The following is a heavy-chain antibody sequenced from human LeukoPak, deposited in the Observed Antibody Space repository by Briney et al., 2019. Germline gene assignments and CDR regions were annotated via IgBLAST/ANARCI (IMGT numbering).Heavy chain of an antibody. CDR1: GFTFSSYA. CDR2: ISGSGGST. V-gene: IGHV3-23*01. Sequence: GGSLRLSCAASGFTFSSYAMSWVRQAPGKGLEWVSAISGSGGSTYYADSVKGRFTISRDNSKNTLYLQMNSLRAEDTAVYYCAKDLDKSITMTLDYWGQGTLVTVSS. D-gene: IGHD3-22*01. J-gene: IGHJ4*02. CDR3: AKDLDKSITMTLDY.